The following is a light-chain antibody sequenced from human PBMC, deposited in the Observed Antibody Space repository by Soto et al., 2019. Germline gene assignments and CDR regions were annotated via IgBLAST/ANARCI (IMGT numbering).Light chain of an antibody. CDR3: QQYGSSLIT. CDR2: AAS. J-gene: IGKJ5*01. CDR1: QGISTY. Sequence: DIQMTQSPSSLSASVEDRVTITCLASQGISTYLNWYLQKPGKAPKLLIYAASSLQSGVPSRFSGSGSGTDFTLTISRLEPEDFAVYYCQQYGSSLITFGQGTRLEIK. V-gene: IGKV1-39*01.